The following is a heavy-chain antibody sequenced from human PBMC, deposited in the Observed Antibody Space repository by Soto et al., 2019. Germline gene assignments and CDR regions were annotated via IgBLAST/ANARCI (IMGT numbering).Heavy chain of an antibody. D-gene: IGHD7-27*01. J-gene: IGHJ4*02. CDR1: GFTVSSNY. V-gene: IGHV3-53*04. CDR2: IYSGGST. CDR3: ARGRKLGASPLHFDY. Sequence: GGSLRLSCAASGFTVSSNYMSWVRQAPGKGLEWVSVIYSGGSTYYADSVKGRFTISRHNSKNTLYLQMNSLRAEDTSVYYCARGRKLGASPLHFDYWGQGTLVTVSS.